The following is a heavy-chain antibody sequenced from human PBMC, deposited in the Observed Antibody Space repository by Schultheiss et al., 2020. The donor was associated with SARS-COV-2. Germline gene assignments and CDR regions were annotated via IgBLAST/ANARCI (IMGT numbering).Heavy chain of an antibody. V-gene: IGHV3-7*01. CDR2: IKQDGSEK. CDR3: ARGGIAARPDAFDI. Sequence: GESLKISCAASGFTFSSYWMSWVRQAPGKGLEWVANIKQDGSEKYYADSVKGRFTISRDNSKNTLYLQMNSLRAEDTAVYYCARGGIAARPDAFDIWGQGTMVTVSS. J-gene: IGHJ3*02. CDR1: GFTFSSYW. D-gene: IGHD6-6*01.